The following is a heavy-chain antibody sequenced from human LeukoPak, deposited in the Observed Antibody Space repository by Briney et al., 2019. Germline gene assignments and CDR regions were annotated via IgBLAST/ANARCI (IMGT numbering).Heavy chain of an antibody. CDR3: AREGNYFGSGSSMPTYYYMDV. CDR2: ISSSSSYI. V-gene: IGHV3-21*01. CDR1: GFTFNSYS. J-gene: IGHJ6*03. D-gene: IGHD3-10*01. Sequence: GGSLRLSCAASGFTFNSYSMNWVRQAPGKGLEWVSSISSSSSYIYYADSVKGRFTISRDNAKNSLYLQMNSLRAEDTAIYYCAREGNYFGSGSSMPTYYYMDVWGKGTTVTISS.